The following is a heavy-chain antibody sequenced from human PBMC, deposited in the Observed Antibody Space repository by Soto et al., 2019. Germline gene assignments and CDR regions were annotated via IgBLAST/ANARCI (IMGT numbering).Heavy chain of an antibody. CDR1: GFTFSDYY. CDR2: ITGTSNDA. J-gene: IGHJ4*02. CDR3: ARSGYYWPLDH. V-gene: IGHV3-11*06. D-gene: IGHD3-22*01. Sequence: QVHLVESGGGLVKPGGSLRLSCAVSGFTFSDYYMSWVRQAPGKGLAWDSYITGTSNDAYYEDSVKGRFTISRDNAKSSLYLQMNSLRGEDTAVYYCARSGYYWPLDHLGQGTLVCFSS.